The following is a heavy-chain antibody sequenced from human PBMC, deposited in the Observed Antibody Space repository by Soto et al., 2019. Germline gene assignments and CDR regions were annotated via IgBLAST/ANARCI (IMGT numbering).Heavy chain of an antibody. Sequence: PGGSLRLSCAASGFTFGSNWMYWVRQAPGKGLVWVSRIKNDGSITNYADSVKGRFTVSRDNAKDTLYLQMSNLRVEDTAVYYCAKIFDWNQYPPFDYWGQGT. CDR2: IKNDGSIT. CDR1: GFTFGSNW. D-gene: IGHD1-1*01. V-gene: IGHV3-74*01. J-gene: IGHJ4*02. CDR3: AKIFDWNQYPPFDY.